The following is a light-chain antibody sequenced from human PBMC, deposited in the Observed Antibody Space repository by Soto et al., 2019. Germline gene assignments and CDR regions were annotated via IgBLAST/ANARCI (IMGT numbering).Light chain of an antibody. V-gene: IGKV1-12*01. CDR2: AAS. CDR3: QQTTSLRLT. J-gene: IGKJ4*01. Sequence: DIQMTQSPSFVSASVGDRVTITCRASQGISSWLAWYQHKPGRAPKLLIHAASSLESGVPSRFSGSGSGTEVTLTISSPLPEDFATYYCQQTTSLRLTFGGGTKVEIK. CDR1: QGISSW.